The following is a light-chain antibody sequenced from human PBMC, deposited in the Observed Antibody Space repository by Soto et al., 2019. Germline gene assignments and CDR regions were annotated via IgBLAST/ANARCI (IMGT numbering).Light chain of an antibody. CDR3: QQYNSYSIT. Sequence: IQITQSPSTLSAYVGDRVTITCRASQSIGSWLAWYQQKPGKAPKLLIYKASSLESGVPSRFSGSGSGTEFTLTISSLQPDDFATYYCQQYNSYSITFGQGTRLEIK. J-gene: IGKJ5*01. CDR2: KAS. CDR1: QSIGSW. V-gene: IGKV1-5*03.